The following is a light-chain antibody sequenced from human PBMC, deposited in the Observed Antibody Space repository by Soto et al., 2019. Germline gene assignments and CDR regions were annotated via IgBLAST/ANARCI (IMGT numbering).Light chain of an antibody. CDR1: SSDVCGYNY. CDR2: DVT. V-gene: IGLV2-14*03. J-gene: IGLJ1*01. Sequence: QSALAQPASVSGSPGQSITISCTGTSSDVCGYNYVSWYQHHPGKAPQLMIYDVTNRPSGISNRFSGSKSGNTASLTISGLQAEDEADYYCGSYTSRSTLVYVFGTGTKVTVL. CDR3: GSYTSRSTLVYV.